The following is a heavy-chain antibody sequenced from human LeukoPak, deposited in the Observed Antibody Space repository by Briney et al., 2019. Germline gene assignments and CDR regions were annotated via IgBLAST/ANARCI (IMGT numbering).Heavy chain of an antibody. V-gene: IGHV3-64D*06. CDR2: ISSNGGST. J-gene: IGHJ4*02. Sequence: GGSLRLSCSASGFTFSSYAMHWVRQAPGKGLEYVSAISSNGGSTYYADSVKGRFTISRDNSKNTLYLQMSSLRAEDTAVYYCVKDRNIVVVVAATLILDYWGQGTRVTVSS. CDR3: VKDRNIVVVVAATLILDY. D-gene: IGHD2-15*01. CDR1: GFTFSSYA.